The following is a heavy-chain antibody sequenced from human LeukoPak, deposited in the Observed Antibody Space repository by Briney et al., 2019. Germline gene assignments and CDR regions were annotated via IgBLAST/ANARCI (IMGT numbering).Heavy chain of an antibody. CDR3: ARRGPVNSYSSSWLFGY. Sequence: GGSLRLSCAASGFTFSDYYMSWIRQAPGKGLEWASYISSSGSTIYYADSVKGRFTISRDNAKNSLYLQMDSLRAEDTAVYYCARRGPVNSYSSSWLFGYWGQGTLVTVSS. V-gene: IGHV3-11*01. CDR2: ISSSGSTI. D-gene: IGHD6-13*01. CDR1: GFTFSDYY. J-gene: IGHJ4*02.